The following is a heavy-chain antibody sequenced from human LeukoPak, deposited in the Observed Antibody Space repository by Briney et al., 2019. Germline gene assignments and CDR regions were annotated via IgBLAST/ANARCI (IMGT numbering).Heavy chain of an antibody. CDR2: IHHSGGT. V-gene: IGHV4-38-2*02. CDR1: GYSISSGYY. CDR3: ARERGYCSGGSCNWFDP. D-gene: IGHD2-15*01. Sequence: SETLSLTCTDSGYSISSGYYWGWIRQPPGKGLEWIESIHHSGGTYYNPSLKSRVTITVDTSKNQFSLKLSSVTAADTAVYYCARERGYCSGGSCNWFDPWGQGTLVTVSS. J-gene: IGHJ5*02.